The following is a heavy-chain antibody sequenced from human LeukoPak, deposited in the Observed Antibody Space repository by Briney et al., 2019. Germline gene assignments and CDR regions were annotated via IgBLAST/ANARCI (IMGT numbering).Heavy chain of an antibody. V-gene: IGHV1-8*01. D-gene: IGHD3-9*01. CDR3: ARARHYDILTGYYSAPDDY. Sequence: GASVKLSCKASGYTFTSYDINLVRHATAQGLEWKGWMNPNSGNTGYAQKFQGRVTMTRNTSISTDYMELRSLRTEDTAVYYCARARHYDILTGYYSAPDDYWGQGTLVTVSS. J-gene: IGHJ4*02. CDR1: GYTFTSYD. CDR2: MNPNSGNT.